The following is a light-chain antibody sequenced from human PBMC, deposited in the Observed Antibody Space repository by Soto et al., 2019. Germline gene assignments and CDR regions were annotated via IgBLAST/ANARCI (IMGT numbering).Light chain of an antibody. CDR1: QSISRY. V-gene: IGKV1-39*01. Sequence: DIQMTQSPSSLSASVGDRITITCRASQSISRYLNWYQHKPGKAPKLLINAASSLERGVPSRFSGGGSGTDFTLNISSLQPDDFATYYCQQNYRATPLTFGQGTKVDIK. CDR3: QQNYRATPLT. J-gene: IGKJ1*01. CDR2: AAS.